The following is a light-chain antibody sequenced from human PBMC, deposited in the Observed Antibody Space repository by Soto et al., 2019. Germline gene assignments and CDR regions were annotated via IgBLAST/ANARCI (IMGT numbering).Light chain of an antibody. V-gene: IGLV2-14*01. CDR2: EVS. CDR1: SSDVGGYDY. Sequence: QSVLTQPRSVSGSPGQSVTISCTGTSSDVGGYDYVSWYRQHPGKAPKLMIYEVSNRPSGVSNRFSGSKSGNTASLTISGLQAEDEADYYCSSYTSSSTPYVFGTGTKLTVL. J-gene: IGLJ1*01. CDR3: SSYTSSSTPYV.